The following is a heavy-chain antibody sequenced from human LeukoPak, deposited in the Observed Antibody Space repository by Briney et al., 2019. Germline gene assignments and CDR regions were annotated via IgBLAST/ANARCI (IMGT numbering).Heavy chain of an antibody. CDR1: GYTFTGYY. Sequence: ASVTVSCKASGYTFTGYYMHWVRQAPGQGPEWMGWINPNSGGTNYAQKFQGRVTMTRDTSISTAYMELSRLRSDDTAVYYCARVLTGPNNWFDPWGQGTLVTVSS. CDR2: INPNSGGT. D-gene: IGHD3-9*01. J-gene: IGHJ5*02. V-gene: IGHV1-2*02. CDR3: ARVLTGPNNWFDP.